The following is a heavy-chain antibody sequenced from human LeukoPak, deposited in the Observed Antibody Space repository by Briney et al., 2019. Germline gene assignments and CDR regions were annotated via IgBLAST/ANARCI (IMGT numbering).Heavy chain of an antibody. Sequence: SETLSLTCTVSGGSISSYDWSWIRQPPGKGLEWIGYIYYSGSTNYHPPLKSRVTISVDTSKNQFSLKLSSVTAADAAVYYCARNWRCGGDCYYFDYWGQGTLVTVSS. CDR1: GGSISSYD. J-gene: IGHJ4*02. D-gene: IGHD2-21*02. CDR2: IYYSGST. V-gene: IGHV4-59*01. CDR3: ARNWRCGGDCYYFDY.